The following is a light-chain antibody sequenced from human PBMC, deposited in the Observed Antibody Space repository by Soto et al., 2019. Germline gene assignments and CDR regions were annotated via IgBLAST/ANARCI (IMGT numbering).Light chain of an antibody. CDR3: QQYAGSLYT. CDR2: DAS. J-gene: IGKJ2*01. CDR1: QGIGDT. V-gene: IGKV3-20*01. Sequence: EVVMTQSPATLSVSPGEGVTLSCRASQGIGDTLAWYQHKPGQTPRLLIYDASTRAYGIPDRFSGSGSGTDFSLTISRLEPEDFAVYYCQQYAGSLYTFAQGTKVDIK.